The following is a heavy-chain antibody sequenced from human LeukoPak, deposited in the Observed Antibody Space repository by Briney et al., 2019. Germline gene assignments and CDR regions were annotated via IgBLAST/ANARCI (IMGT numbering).Heavy chain of an antibody. J-gene: IGHJ5*02. Sequence: GGSLRLSCAASGFTFSGSAIHWVRQSSGKGLEWVGQIDKKDKGYATATAYAASVKGRFTISRDDSINTAYLQMKSLKTEDTALYYCTRDSGTSNWFDLWGQGTLVTVSS. CDR2: IDKKDKGYAT. V-gene: IGHV3-73*01. CDR3: TRDSGTSNWFDL. D-gene: IGHD1-26*01. CDR1: GFTFSGSA.